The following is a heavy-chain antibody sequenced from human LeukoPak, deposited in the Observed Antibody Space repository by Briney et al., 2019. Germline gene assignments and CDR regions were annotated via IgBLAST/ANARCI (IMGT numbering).Heavy chain of an antibody. D-gene: IGHD3-10*01. Sequence: ASVKVSCKVSGYTLTALSMHWVRQAPGKGLEWMGGFDPEDGVTIYAQKFQGRVTMTEDTSTDTAYMELSSLRSEDTAVYYCATAYYGSGSYSVWGQGTLVTVSS. V-gene: IGHV1-24*01. J-gene: IGHJ4*02. CDR1: GYTLTALS. CDR2: FDPEDGVT. CDR3: ATAYYGSGSYSV.